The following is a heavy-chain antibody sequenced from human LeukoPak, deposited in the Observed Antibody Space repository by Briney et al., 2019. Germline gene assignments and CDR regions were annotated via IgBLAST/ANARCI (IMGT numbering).Heavy chain of an antibody. V-gene: IGHV1-2*02. CDR3: ARGYYVTGTDY. J-gene: IGHJ4*02. D-gene: IGHD3-10*02. Sequence: ASVKVSCKASGYTFTGHYIHWVRQAPGQGLEWMGWINPNSGGTNYAQKFQGRVIMTSDTSISTAYLDLSSLRSDDTAVYYCARGYYVTGTDYWGQGTLVTVSS. CDR2: INPNSGGT. CDR1: GYTFTGHY.